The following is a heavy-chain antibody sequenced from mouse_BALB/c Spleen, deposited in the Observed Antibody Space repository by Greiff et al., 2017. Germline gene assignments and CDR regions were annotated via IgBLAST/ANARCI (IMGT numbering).Heavy chain of an antibody. Sequence: EVQLVESGGGLVKPGGSLKLSCAASGFTFSDYYMYWVRQTPEKRLEWVATISDGGSYTYYPDSVKGRFTISRDNAKNNLYLQMSSLKSEDTAMYYCARDPYGAMDYWGQGTSVTVSS. CDR1: GFTFSDYY. CDR2: ISDGGSYT. CDR3: ARDPYGAMDY. J-gene: IGHJ4*01. D-gene: IGHD1-1*01. V-gene: IGHV5-4*02.